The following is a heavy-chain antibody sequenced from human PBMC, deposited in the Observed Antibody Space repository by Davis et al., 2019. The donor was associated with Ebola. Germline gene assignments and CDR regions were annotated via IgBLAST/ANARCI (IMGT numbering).Heavy chain of an antibody. Sequence: PGGSLRLSCAASGFTFDDYAMHWVRQAPGKGLEWVSGISWNSGSIGYADSVKGRFTISRDNAKNSLYLQMNSLRAEDTALYYCAKSRYGDYSLHFDLWGRGTLVTVSS. CDR2: ISWNSGSI. D-gene: IGHD4-17*01. V-gene: IGHV3-9*01. CDR1: GFTFDDYA. CDR3: AKSRYGDYSLHFDL. J-gene: IGHJ2*01.